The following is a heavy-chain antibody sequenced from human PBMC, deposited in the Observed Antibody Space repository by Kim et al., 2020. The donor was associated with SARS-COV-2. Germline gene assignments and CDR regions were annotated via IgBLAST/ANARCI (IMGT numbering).Heavy chain of an antibody. V-gene: IGHV3-11*01. Sequence: GGCLRLSCAASGFTFSDYYMSWIRQAPGKGLEWIAYIGTSGNNIFYADSVKGRFTMSRDNGRNLLYLQMNSLRAEDTAVYFCARDDKPHHWFDPWGQGTLVTVSS. CDR1: GFTFSDYY. J-gene: IGHJ5*02. CDR3: ARDDKPHHWFDP. CDR2: IGTSGNNI.